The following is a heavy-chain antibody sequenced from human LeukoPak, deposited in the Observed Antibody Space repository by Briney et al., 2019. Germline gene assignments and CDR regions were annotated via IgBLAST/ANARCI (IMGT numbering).Heavy chain of an antibody. V-gene: IGHV4-34*01. CDR1: AFTFSSYS. J-gene: IGHJ3*02. D-gene: IGHD3-22*01. CDR3: ARVESYYHISTYYDALDI. CDR2: INHSGST. Sequence: PGGSLSFSCAASAFTFSSYSMNWVGQAPGKGLKWIGEINHSGSTNYNPSLKSRVTISVDTSKNQFSLKLSSVTAADTAVYYCARVESYYHISTYYDALDIWGQGTMVTVSS.